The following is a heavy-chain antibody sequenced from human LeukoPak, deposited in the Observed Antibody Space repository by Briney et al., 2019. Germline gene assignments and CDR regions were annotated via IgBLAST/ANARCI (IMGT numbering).Heavy chain of an antibody. V-gene: IGHV1-18*01. Sequence: ASVKVSCKASGYTFASYGVSWVRQAPGQGLEWMGWISAYTGNTDYAQNLQGRVTMTTDPSTSTAYMELRSLRSDDTAVYYCARLQRITMVRGVIDNWFDPWGQGTLVTVSS. J-gene: IGHJ5*02. CDR3: ARLQRITMVRGVIDNWFDP. D-gene: IGHD3-10*01. CDR2: ISAYTGNT. CDR1: GYTFASYG.